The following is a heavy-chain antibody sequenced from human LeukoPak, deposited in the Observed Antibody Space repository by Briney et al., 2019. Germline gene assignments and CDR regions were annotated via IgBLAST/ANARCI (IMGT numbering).Heavy chain of an antibody. CDR3: ARHGVGLVRFYSSSWYGGRHLFDY. CDR2: IYFSAST. CDR1: GSPIISSRYY. V-gene: IGHV4-39*01. D-gene: IGHD6-13*01. Sequence: LSLPVPLPGSPIISSRYYWGGIRQPPGKGLAWIGGIYFSASTYYTPSLKSRVTISVDTSKNQFSLKLSSVTAADTAVYYCARHGVGLVRFYSSSWYGGRHLFDYWGQGTLVTVSS. J-gene: IGHJ4*02.